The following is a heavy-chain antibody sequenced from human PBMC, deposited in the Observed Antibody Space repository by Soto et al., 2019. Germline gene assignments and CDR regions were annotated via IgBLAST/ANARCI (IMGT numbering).Heavy chain of an antibody. CDR1: GFTFSNYD. V-gene: IGHV3-23*01. Sequence: GGSLRLSCAVSGFTFSNYDMSWVRQAPGKGLEWVSGISGRGGSTYYADSVKGRFTISRDNSESTLYLQLNSLRVEDTATYYCAKISSRFSGDLWGQGTTVTVSS. CDR2: ISGRGGST. J-gene: IGHJ6*02. CDR3: AKISSRFSGDL. D-gene: IGHD6-13*01.